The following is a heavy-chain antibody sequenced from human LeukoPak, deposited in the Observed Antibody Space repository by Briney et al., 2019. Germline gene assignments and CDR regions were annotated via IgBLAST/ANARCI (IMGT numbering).Heavy chain of an antibody. V-gene: IGHV1-18*04. D-gene: IGHD2-2*01. CDR3: ARDRYCSSTSCYRGRFDP. CDR1: GYTFTSYG. Sequence: ASVKVSCKASGYTFTSYGIGWVRQAPGQGLEWMGWISAHNGNTNYAQKLQGRVTMTTDTSTSTAYMELRSLRSDDTAVYYCARDRYCSSTSCYRGRFDPWGQGTLVTVSS. J-gene: IGHJ5*02. CDR2: ISAHNGNT.